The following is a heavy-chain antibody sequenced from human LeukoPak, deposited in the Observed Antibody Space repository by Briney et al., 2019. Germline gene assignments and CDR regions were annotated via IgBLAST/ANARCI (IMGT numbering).Heavy chain of an antibody. Sequence: GASVKVSCKASGYTFTGYYMHWVRQAPGQGLEWMGWMNPNSGNTGYAQKFQGRVTMTRNTSISTAYMELSSLRSEDTAVYYCARGHPYYYGSGYTNDYWGQGTLVTVSS. CDR1: GYTFTGYY. D-gene: IGHD3-10*01. CDR2: MNPNSGNT. CDR3: ARGHPYYYGSGYTNDY. V-gene: IGHV1-8*02. J-gene: IGHJ4*02.